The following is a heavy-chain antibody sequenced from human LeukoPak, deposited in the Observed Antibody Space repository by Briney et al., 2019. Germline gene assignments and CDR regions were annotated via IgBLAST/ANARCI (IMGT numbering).Heavy chain of an antibody. V-gene: IGHV6-1*01. CDR3: ARRLTQYDCFDP. CDR1: GDIVSSNSVT. J-gene: IGHJ5*02. Sequence: SQTLSLTCAISGDIVSSNSVTWTWIRQSPSRGLEWLVRTYYRSTWYNDYAVSVRGRITVNPDTSKNHFSLHLNSVTPEDTAVYYCARRLTQYDCFDPWGQGILVTVSS. CDR2: TYYRSTWYN. D-gene: IGHD2-2*01.